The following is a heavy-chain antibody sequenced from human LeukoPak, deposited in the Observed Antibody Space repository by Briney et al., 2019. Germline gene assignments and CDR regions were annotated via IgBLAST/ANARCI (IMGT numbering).Heavy chain of an antibody. CDR3: ARKYYDILTGSAPCDY. D-gene: IGHD3-9*01. CDR2: INHSGST. CDR1: GGSFSGYY. J-gene: IGHJ4*02. V-gene: IGHV4-34*01. Sequence: PSETLSLTCAVYGGSFSGYYWSWIRQPPGKGLEWIGEINHSGSTNYNPSLKSRVTISVDTSKNQFSLKLSSVTAADTAVYYCARKYYDILTGSAPCDYWGQGTLVTVSS.